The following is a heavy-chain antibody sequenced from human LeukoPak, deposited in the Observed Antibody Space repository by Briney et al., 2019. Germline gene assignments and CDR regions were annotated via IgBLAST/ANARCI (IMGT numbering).Heavy chain of an antibody. V-gene: IGHV1-18*01. CDR3: ARDDGTVTTADGFDY. D-gene: IGHD4-11*01. Sequence: GASVKVSCKASGYTFTSYGISWVRQAPGQGLEWMGWISGYNGNTNYAQKLQGRFTMTTDTSTSTAYMELRSLRSDDTAVYYCARDDGTVTTADGFDYWGQGTLATVSS. CDR1: GYTFTSYG. J-gene: IGHJ4*02. CDR2: ISGYNGNT.